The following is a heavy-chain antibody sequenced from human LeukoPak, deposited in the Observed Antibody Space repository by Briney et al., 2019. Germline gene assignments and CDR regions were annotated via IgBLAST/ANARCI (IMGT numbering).Heavy chain of an antibody. CDR2: ISGSGGST. D-gene: IGHD3-22*01. CDR1: GFTFSSYA. Sequence: AGGSLRLSCAASGFTFSSYAMSWVRQAPGKGLEWVSAISGSGGSTYYADSVKGRFTISRDNSKNTLYLQMNSLRAEDTAVYYCAKDXXHYDSVPFDYWGQGTLVTVS. CDR3: AKDXXHYDSVPFDY. J-gene: IGHJ4*02. V-gene: IGHV3-23*01.